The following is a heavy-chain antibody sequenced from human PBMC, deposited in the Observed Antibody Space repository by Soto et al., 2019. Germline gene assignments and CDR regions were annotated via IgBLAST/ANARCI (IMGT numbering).Heavy chain of an antibody. V-gene: IGHV4-59*12. D-gene: IGHD3-3*01. Sequence: SETLSLTCTVSGGSISSYYWSWIRQPPGKGLEWIGYIYYSGSTNYNPSLKSRVTISVDTSKNQFSLKLSSVTAADTAVYYCARAIYYDFWSGYYSDYYYYGMDVWGQGATVTVSS. CDR3: ARAIYYDFWSGYYSDYYYYGMDV. J-gene: IGHJ6*02. CDR2: IYYSGST. CDR1: GGSISSYY.